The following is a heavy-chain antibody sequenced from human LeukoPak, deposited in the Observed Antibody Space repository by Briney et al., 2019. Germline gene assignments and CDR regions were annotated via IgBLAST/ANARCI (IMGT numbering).Heavy chain of an antibody. Sequence: PSETLSLTCTVSGGSITNYYWSWIRQPPGKGLEWIGYIYYSGSTNYNPSLKSRVTISVDTSKNQFSLKLSSVTAADTAVYYCARAYDFWSGYPSAFDIWGQGTMVTVSS. CDR1: GGSITNYY. CDR2: IYYSGST. V-gene: IGHV4-59*01. CDR3: ARAYDFWSGYPSAFDI. D-gene: IGHD3-3*01. J-gene: IGHJ3*02.